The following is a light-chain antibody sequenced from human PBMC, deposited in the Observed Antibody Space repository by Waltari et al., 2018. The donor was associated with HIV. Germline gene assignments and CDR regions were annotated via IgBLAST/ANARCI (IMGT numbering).Light chain of an antibody. V-gene: IGLV2-11*01. Sequence: QSALTQPRSVSGSPGQFVTISCTGTSSDVGNYNYVYCYQPPPSKAPKFMIYDVSKRPSGVPDRFSGSKSCNTASLTISGLQAEDEADYYCCSYAGSYTLGVFGGGTKVTVL. CDR2: DVS. CDR3: CSYAGSYTLGV. CDR1: SSDVGNYNY. J-gene: IGLJ2*01.